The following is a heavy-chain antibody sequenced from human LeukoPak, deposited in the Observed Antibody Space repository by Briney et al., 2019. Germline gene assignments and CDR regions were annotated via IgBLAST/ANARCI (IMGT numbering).Heavy chain of an antibody. D-gene: IGHD4-17*01. CDR2: INHSGST. V-gene: IGHV4-34*01. Sequence: SETLSLTCAVYGVSFSGYYWSWIRQPPGKGLEWIGEINHSGSTNYNPSLKSRVTISVDTSKNQFSLKLSSVTAADTAVYYCASLYGLPPFDYWGQGTLVTVSS. J-gene: IGHJ4*02. CDR3: ASLYGLPPFDY. CDR1: GVSFSGYY.